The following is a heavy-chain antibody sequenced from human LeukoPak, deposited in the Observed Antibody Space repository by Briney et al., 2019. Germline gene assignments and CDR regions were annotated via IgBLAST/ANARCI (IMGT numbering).Heavy chain of an antibody. Sequence: PGGSLRLSCAASGFTFSSYAMSWVRQAPGTGLEWVSTISSSTGSTYYADSVKGRFTISRDNSKDTVYLQMNSLRAEDTTLYYCAKQDYYYGSGSYRHYYDYWGQGTLVTVSS. V-gene: IGHV3-23*01. CDR3: AKQDYYYGSGSYRHYYDY. D-gene: IGHD3-10*01. J-gene: IGHJ4*02. CDR1: GFTFSSYA. CDR2: ISSSTGST.